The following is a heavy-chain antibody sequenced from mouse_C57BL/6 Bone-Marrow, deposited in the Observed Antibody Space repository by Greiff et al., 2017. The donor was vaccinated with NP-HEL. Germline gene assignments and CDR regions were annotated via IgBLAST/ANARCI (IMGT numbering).Heavy chain of an antibody. CDR1: GFNIKDDY. D-gene: IGHD1-1*01. V-gene: IGHV14-4*01. J-gene: IGHJ3*01. CDR2: IDPENGDT. CDR3: TPFITTALANPN. Sequence: EVQGVESGAELVRPGASVKLSCTASGFNIKDDYMHWVKQRPEQGLEWIGWIDPENGDTEYASKFQGKATITADTSSNTAYLQLSSLTSEDTAGYYWTPFITTALANPNWGQGTLVTVSA.